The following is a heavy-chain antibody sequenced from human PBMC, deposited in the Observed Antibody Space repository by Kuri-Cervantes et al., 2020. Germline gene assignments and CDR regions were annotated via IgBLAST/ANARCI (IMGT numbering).Heavy chain of an antibody. CDR3: ARGRDTAMVLWYYYYYGMDV. Sequence: SVKVSCKASGGTFSSYAISWVRQAPGQGLEWMGGIIPIFGTANYAQKFQGRVTMTRNTSISTAYMELSSLRSEDTAVYYCARGRDTAMVLWYYYYYGMDVWGQGTTVTVSS. CDR2: IIPIFGTA. V-gene: IGHV1-69*05. J-gene: IGHJ6*02. D-gene: IGHD5-18*01. CDR1: GGTFSSYA.